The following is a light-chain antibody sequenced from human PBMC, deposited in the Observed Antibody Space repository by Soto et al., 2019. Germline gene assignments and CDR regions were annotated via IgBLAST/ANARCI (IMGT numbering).Light chain of an antibody. V-gene: IGKV1-5*03. CDR1: QSISSW. Sequence: DIQMTQYPSILSASVGDRVTITCGASQSISSWLAWYQQKPGKAPNLLIHKASHLESGVPSRFSGSGSGTEFTLTISSLQPGDFATYYCQHYNTYTWTFGQGTKVDIK. CDR2: KAS. CDR3: QHYNTYTWT. J-gene: IGKJ1*01.